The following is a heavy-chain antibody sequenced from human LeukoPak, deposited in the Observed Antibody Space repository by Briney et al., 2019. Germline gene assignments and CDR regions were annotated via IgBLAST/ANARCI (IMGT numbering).Heavy chain of an antibody. CDR2: ISYDGSNK. CDR3: ARVGSGWYDFDY. CDR1: GFTFSSYG. V-gene: IGHV3-30*03. Sequence: HPGGSLRLSCAASGFTFSSYGMHWVRQAPGKGLEWVAVISYDGSNKYYADSVKGRFTISRDNSDNTLSLQMSSLRAEDTAMYYCARVGSGWYDFDYWGQGTLVTVSS. D-gene: IGHD6-19*01. J-gene: IGHJ4*02.